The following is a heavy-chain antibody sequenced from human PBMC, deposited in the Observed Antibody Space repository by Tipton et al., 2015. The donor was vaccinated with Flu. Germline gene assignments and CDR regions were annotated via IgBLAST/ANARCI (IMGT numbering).Heavy chain of an antibody. CDR3: ARGTVTTYATHYYYYGMDV. CDR1: GGTFSSYA. Sequence: QVQLVQSGAEVKKPGSSVKVSCKASGGTFSSYAISWVRQAPGQGLEWMGGIIPIFGTANYAQKFQGRVTITADESTSTAYMELSSLRSEDTAVYYCARGTVTTYATHYYYYGMDVWGQGTTVTVSS. D-gene: IGHD4-17*01. J-gene: IGHJ6*02. CDR2: IIPIFGTA. V-gene: IGHV1-69*12.